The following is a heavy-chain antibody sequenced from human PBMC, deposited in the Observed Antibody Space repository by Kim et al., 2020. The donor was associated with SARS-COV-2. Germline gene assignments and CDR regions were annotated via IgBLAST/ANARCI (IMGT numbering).Heavy chain of an antibody. Sequence: ASVKVSCKASGYTFTSYAMHWVRQAPGQRLEWMGWINAGNGNTKYSQKFQGRVTITRDTSASTAYMELSSLRSEDTAVYYCARVRRPLWFGELLFLSEGFDPWGQGTLVTVSS. CDR2: INAGNGNT. CDR1: GYTFTSYA. D-gene: IGHD3-10*01. V-gene: IGHV1-3*01. CDR3: ARVRRPLWFGELLFLSEGFDP. J-gene: IGHJ5*02.